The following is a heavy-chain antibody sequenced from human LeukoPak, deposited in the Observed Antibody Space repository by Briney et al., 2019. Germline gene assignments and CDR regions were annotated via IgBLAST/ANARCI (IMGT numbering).Heavy chain of an antibody. J-gene: IGHJ4*02. CDR1: GFTFSSYS. V-gene: IGHV3-21*04. Sequence: TGGSLRLSCAASGFTFSSYSMNWVRQAPGKGLEWVSSISSSSSYIYYADSVKGRFTISRDNAKNTLYLQMNSLRAEDTAVYYCAKVGDYVWGSYRYRPMGYDYWGQGTLVTVSS. CDR3: AKVGDYVWGSYRYRPMGYDY. CDR2: ISSSSSYI. D-gene: IGHD3-16*02.